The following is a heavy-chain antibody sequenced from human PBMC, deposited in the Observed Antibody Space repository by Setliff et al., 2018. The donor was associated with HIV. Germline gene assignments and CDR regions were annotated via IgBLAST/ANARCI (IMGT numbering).Heavy chain of an antibody. D-gene: IGHD1-1*01. J-gene: IGHJ4*02. V-gene: IGHV4-38-2*01. CDR1: GYSISNGYY. CDR3: ARAKSRLEPTLG. CDR2: IDHIGST. Sequence: PSETLSLTCAVSGYSISNGYYWAWIRQPPGKGLEWIGSIDHIGSTYYNPSLKSRVIISVDTSQNQFSLKLSSVTAADTAVYYCARAKSRLEPTLGWGQGTLVTVSS.